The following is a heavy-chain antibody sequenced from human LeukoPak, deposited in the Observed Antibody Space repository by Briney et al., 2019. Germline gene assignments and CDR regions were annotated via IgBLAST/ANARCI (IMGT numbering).Heavy chain of an antibody. J-gene: IGHJ5*02. D-gene: IGHD3-9*01. CDR2: IYYSGSI. V-gene: IGHV4-38-2*01. CDR1: GYSISSGYY. Sequence: SETLSLTCAVSGYSISSGYYWGWIRQHPGKGLEWIGSIYYSGSIYYNPSLQSRVTISQDMSENQFSLKLSSVTAADTAVYYCARGTGYPNWFDPWGQGTLVTVSS. CDR3: ARGTGYPNWFDP.